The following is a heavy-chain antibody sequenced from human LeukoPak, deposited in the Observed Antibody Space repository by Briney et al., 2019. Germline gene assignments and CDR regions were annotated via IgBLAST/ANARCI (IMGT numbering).Heavy chain of an antibody. V-gene: IGHV3-48*02. CDR3: ARDYAFDI. CDR1: GFTFSSYN. CDR2: ISGRSSTI. J-gene: IGHJ3*02. Sequence: PGGSLRLSCGGSGFTFSSYNVIWVRQAPGKGLEWVSYISGRSSTIYYVDSVKGRFTISRDNAKNLLYLQMNSLRDEDTAVYYCARDYAFDIWGQGTMVTVSS.